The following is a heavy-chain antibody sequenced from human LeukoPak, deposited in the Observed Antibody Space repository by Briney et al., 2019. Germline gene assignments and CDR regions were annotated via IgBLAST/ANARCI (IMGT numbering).Heavy chain of an antibody. D-gene: IGHD3-9*01. CDR3: ARASFDWFSYYFDY. J-gene: IGHJ4*02. V-gene: IGHV3-23*01. CDR1: GFTFSSHA. Sequence: GGSLRLSCAASGFTFSSHAMSWVRQAPGKGLEWISAVSPSGGDTYYADSVKGRFTISRDNSKNTLDLQMNSLRAEDTAVYYCARASFDWFSYYFDYWGQGTLVTVSS. CDR2: VSPSGGDT.